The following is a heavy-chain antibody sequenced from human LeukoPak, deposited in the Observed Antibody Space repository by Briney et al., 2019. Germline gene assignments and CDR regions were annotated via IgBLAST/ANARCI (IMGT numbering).Heavy chain of an antibody. D-gene: IGHD3-22*01. CDR3: ASLDHYYDSSGYYCQH. CDR1: GFTFSDYY. CDR2: ISSSGSTI. Sequence: GGSLRLSCAASGFTFSDYYMSWIRQAPGKGLERVSYISSSGSTIYYADSVKGRFTISRDNAKNSLYLQMNSLRAEDTAVYYCASLDHYYDSSGYYCQHWGQGTLVTVSS. V-gene: IGHV3-11*01. J-gene: IGHJ1*01.